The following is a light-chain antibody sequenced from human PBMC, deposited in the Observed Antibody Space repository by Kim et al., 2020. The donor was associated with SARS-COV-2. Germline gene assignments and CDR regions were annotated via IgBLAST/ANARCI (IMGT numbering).Light chain of an antibody. J-gene: IGKJ4*01. CDR2: ATS. V-gene: IGKV1-16*01. CDR1: QGIATS. Sequence: IQMTQSPSSLSASLGDSLTITCRASQGIATSLAWFQQKPGNAPKSLIYATSRMHSGVSSSYSGSGSGTEFPLPISGLQTEDVATYYCQQYNTYPFTFGGGTKVDIK. CDR3: QQYNTYPFT.